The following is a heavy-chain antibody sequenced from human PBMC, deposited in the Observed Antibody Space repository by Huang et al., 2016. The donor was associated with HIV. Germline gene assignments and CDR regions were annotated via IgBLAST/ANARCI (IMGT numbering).Heavy chain of an antibody. J-gene: IGHJ6*02. CDR1: GFTFTCSA. D-gene: IGHD6-19*01. CDR3: AAYTSGPAGYYYYYDMDV. V-gene: IGHV1-58*01. Sequence: QMQLVQSGPAVKKPGTSVKVSCKASGFTFTCSAVQWVRQARGQRVEWIGRIVVSSGNTKYAQKVQERVTITRDMSTSTAYMELSSLRSEDTAVYYCAAYTSGPAGYYYYYDMDVWGQGTTVTVSS. CDR2: IVVSSGNT.